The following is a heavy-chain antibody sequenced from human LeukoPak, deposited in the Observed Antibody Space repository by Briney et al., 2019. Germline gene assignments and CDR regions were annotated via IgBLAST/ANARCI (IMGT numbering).Heavy chain of an antibody. J-gene: IGHJ4*02. CDR2: IIPIFGTA. CDR1: GGTFSSYA. V-gene: IGHV1-69*01. CDR3: ARVDIVVVPAAITYFDY. Sequence: SVKVSCKASGGTFSSYAISWVRQAPGQGLEWMGGIIPIFGTANYAQKFQGRVTITADESTSTAYMELSSLRSEDTAVYYCARVDIVVVPAAITYFDYWGQGTLVTVSS. D-gene: IGHD2-2*01.